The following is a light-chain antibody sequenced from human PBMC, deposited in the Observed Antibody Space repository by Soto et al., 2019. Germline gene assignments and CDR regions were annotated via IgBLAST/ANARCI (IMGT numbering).Light chain of an antibody. CDR1: QGISSY. CDR2: AAS. V-gene: IGKV1-9*01. CDR3: QQYDNWPIT. J-gene: IGKJ5*01. Sequence: IQLTQSPSSLSASVGDRVTITCRASQGISSYLAWYQQKPGKAPKLLIYAASTLQSGVPSRFSGSGSGTEFTLTISSLRSEDFAVYYCQQYDNWPITFGQGTRLEIK.